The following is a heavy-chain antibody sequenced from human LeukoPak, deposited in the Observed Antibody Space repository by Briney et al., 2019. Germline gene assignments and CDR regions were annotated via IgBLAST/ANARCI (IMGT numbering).Heavy chain of an antibody. CDR1: GGSFSGYY. CDR3: AREKWGLLQLFDY. CDR2: INHSGST. Sequence: SETLSLTCAVYGGSFSGYYWSWIRQPPGKGLEWIGEINHSGSTNYNPSLKSRVTISVDTSKNQFSLKLRSVTAADTAVYYCAREKWGLLQLFDYWGQGALVTVSS. V-gene: IGHV4-34*01. J-gene: IGHJ4*02. D-gene: IGHD1-26*01.